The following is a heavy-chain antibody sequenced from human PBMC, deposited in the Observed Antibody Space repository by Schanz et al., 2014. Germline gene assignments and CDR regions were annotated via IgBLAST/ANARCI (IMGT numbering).Heavy chain of an antibody. Sequence: EVQLVESGGGLVKPGGSLRLSCAASTFTFDHYAMTWVRQAPGKGLEWVSTIGTSGGTNYADSVKGRFTISRDNSKNTLFLQMNSLRAEDTAVYYCVRDSFFAFDYWGQGTLVTVSS. CDR3: VRDSFFAFDY. CDR1: TFTFDHYA. V-gene: IGHV3-23*04. CDR2: IGTSGGT. J-gene: IGHJ4*02. D-gene: IGHD3-3*01.